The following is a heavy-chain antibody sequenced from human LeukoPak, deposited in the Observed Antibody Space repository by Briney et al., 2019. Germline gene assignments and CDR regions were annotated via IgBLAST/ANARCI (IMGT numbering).Heavy chain of an antibody. J-gene: IGHJ4*02. CDR2: IYYSGST. CDR1: GGSIRSYN. D-gene: IGHD3-10*01. Sequence: SETLSLTCTVSGGSIRSYNWSWIRQPPGKELEWIGNIYYSGSTNHNPSLTSRVTISGDTSKNQFSLNLSSVTAADTAVYYCARVKGVARFDYWGRGTLVTVSS. V-gene: IGHV4-59*01. CDR3: ARVKGVARFDY.